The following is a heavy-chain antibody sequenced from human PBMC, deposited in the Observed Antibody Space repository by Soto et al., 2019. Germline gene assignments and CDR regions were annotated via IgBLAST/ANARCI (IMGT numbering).Heavy chain of an antibody. V-gene: IGHV1-69*02. CDR2: IIPILGIA. J-gene: IGHJ4*02. Sequence: QVQLVQSGAEVKKPGSSVKVSCKASGGTFSSYTISWVRQAPGQGLEWMGRIIPILGIANYAQKFQGRVTXTARKXXSPAYMELSSLRSEDTAVYYCARGPRIQLWYYFDYWGQGTLVTVSS. D-gene: IGHD5-18*01. CDR3: ARGPRIQLWYYFDY. CDR1: GGTFSSYT.